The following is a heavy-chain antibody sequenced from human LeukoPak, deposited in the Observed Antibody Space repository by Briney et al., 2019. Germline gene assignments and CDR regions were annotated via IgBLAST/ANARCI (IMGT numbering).Heavy chain of an antibody. CDR3: ARDLSSSTYNWFDP. Sequence: SETLSLTCTVSGGSISSYYSSWIRQPPGKGLEWIGYIYYSGSTNYNPSLKSRVTISVDTSKNQFSLKLSSVTAADTAVYYCARDLSSSTYNWFDPWGQGTLVTVSS. J-gene: IGHJ5*02. D-gene: IGHD6-6*01. CDR2: IYYSGST. CDR1: GGSISSYY. V-gene: IGHV4-59*01.